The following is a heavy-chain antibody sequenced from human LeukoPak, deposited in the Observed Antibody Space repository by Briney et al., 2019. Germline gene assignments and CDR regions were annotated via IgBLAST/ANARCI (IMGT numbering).Heavy chain of an antibody. V-gene: IGHV4-59*01. CDR3: AGEAATRYYYYGMDV. J-gene: IGHJ6*02. CDR1: GGSISSYY. Sequence: SETLSLTCTVSGGSISSYYWSWIRQPPGKGLEWIGYIYYSGSTNYNPSLKSRVTISVDTSKNQFSLKLSSVTAADTAVYYCAGEAATRYYYYGMDVWGQGTTVTASS. CDR2: IYYSGST. D-gene: IGHD2-15*01.